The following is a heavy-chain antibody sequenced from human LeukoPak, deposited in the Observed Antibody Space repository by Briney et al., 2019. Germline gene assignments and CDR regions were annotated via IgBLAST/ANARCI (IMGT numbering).Heavy chain of an antibody. D-gene: IGHD3-10*01. CDR2: IRGGGGDT. J-gene: IGHJ4*02. V-gene: IGHV3-23*01. CDR1: GFPFSNNV. Sequence: GGSLRLSCAASGFPFSNNVMTWVRQAPGRGLDWLSAIRGGGGDTYYADSVKGRFTISRDNSKNILYLQMSSLTAEDTAVYYCAKTFPYGTTWFGFCDYWGQGALVTVSS. CDR3: AKTFPYGTTWFGFCDY.